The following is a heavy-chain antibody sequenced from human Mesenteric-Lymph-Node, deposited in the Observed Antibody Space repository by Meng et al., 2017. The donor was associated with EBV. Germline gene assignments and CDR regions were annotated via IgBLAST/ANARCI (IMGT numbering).Heavy chain of an antibody. CDR2: IYYSGST. Sequence: QLQLQESGPGLVKPSXXXXLTXXAXXGSISSSSYYWGWIRQPPGKGLEWIGSIYYSGSTYYNPSLKSRVTISVDTSKNQFSLKLSSVTAADTAVYYCARADYDYIWGSYRLDPWGQGTLVTVSS. V-gene: IGHV4-39*01. CDR3: ARADYDYIWGSYRLDP. CDR1: XGSISSSSYY. J-gene: IGHJ5*02. D-gene: IGHD3-16*02.